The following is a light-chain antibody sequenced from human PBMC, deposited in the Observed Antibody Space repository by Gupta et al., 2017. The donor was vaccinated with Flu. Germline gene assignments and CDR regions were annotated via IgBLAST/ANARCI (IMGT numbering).Light chain of an antibody. CDR3: QDTNSWPWT. CDR2: KIS. V-gene: IGKV2-30*02. CDR1: QSLVRSDGNTY. J-gene: IGKJ1*01. Sequence: DDLKSQVPGSLVVTGGRRIIISCRSSQSLVRSDGNTYLHWFQQRPGQSPRRLIYKISTRYSGVPDRLRGTWSGTQNSVLLIRIADEDVRSYHCQDTNSWPWTFGQGTKVEIK.